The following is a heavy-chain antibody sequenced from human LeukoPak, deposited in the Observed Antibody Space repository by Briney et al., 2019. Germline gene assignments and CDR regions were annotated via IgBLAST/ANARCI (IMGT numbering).Heavy chain of an antibody. V-gene: IGHV5-51*01. Sequence: RGESLKISCKASIYTFTNHWIGWVRQMPGKGLEWMGIIYFGDSDTRYSPSFQGQVSISADTSNNTVYLQWTSLKASDTAIYYCARREASANFDYWGQGTLVTVSS. D-gene: IGHD2-15*01. J-gene: IGHJ4*02. CDR3: ARREASANFDY. CDR1: IYTFTNHW. CDR2: IYFGDSDT.